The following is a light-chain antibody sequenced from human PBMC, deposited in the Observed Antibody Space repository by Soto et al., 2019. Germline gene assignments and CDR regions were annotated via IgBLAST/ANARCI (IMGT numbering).Light chain of an antibody. Sequence: DIQMTQSPSTLSASVGDRVTITCRASQSISSWLAWYQQKPGKAPKLLIYDASSLESGVPSRFSDSGSGTEFTLTISSLQPDDFTTYYCQQYYSYSPLTFGGGTKVDIK. J-gene: IGKJ4*01. CDR1: QSISSW. CDR3: QQYYSYSPLT. CDR2: DAS. V-gene: IGKV1-5*01.